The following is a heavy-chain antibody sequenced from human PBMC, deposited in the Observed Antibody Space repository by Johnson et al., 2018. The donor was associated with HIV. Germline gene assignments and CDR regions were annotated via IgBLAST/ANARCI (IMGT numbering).Heavy chain of an antibody. J-gene: IGHJ3*02. CDR2: IRYDGSNK. CDR3: AREVGNAGAFDI. CDR1: GFSFSAYG. V-gene: IGHV3-30*02. D-gene: IGHD1-26*01. Sequence: QVQLVESGGGAVQPGGSLRLSCAASGFSFSAYGMHWVRQAPGKGLEWVAFIRYDGSNKYYADSVKGRFTISRDNSKNTLYLQMNSLRAEDTAVYYCAREVGNAGAFDIWGQGTMVTVSS.